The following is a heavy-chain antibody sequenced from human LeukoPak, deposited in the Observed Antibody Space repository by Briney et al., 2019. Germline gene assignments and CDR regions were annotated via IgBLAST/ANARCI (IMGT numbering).Heavy chain of an antibody. V-gene: IGHV4-30-2*01. J-gene: IGHJ5*02. D-gene: IGHD2-15*01. CDR3: ARGLVGYCSGGSCLKSREAHNWFDP. Sequence: PSETLSLTCAVSGGSISSGGYSWSWIRQPPGKGLEWIGYIYHSGSTYYNPSLKSRVTISVDRSKNQFSLKLSSVTAADTAVYYCARGLVGYCSGGSCLKSREAHNWFDPWGQGTLVTVSS. CDR1: GGSISSGGYS. CDR2: IYHSGST.